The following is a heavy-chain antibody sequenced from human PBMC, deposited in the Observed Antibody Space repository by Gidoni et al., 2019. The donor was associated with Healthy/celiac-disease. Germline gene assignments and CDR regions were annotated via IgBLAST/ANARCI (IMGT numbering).Heavy chain of an antibody. CDR3: ATSVGSSGGGDAFDI. J-gene: IGHJ3*02. D-gene: IGHD3-10*01. Sequence: QVQLQESGPGLVKPSQTLSLTCTFSGGSISSGGYYWSWIRQHPGKGLEWMGYIYYSRSTYYNPSLKSRVTISVDTSKNQFSLKLSSVTAADTAVYYCATSVGSSGGGDAFDIWGQGTMVTVSS. CDR1: GGSISSGGYY. CDR2: IYYSRST. V-gene: IGHV4-31*03.